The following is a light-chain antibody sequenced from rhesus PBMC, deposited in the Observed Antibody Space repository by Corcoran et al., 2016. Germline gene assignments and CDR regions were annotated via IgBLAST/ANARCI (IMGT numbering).Light chain of an antibody. V-gene: IGKV2-104*02. CDR3: MQALEFPIFT. CDR2: EVS. Sequence: DIVMTQSPLSLPVTPGEPASISCRSSQSLLDSEDGNTYLDWYLQKPGQSPQLLIYEVSNRASGVPDRFSGSGSDTDFTLKINRVEAEDVGVYYCMQALEFPIFTFGPVTKLDIK. CDR1: QSLLDSEDGNTY. J-gene: IGKJ3*01.